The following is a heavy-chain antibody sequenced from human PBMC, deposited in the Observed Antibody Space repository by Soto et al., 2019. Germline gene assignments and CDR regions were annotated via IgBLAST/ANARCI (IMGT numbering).Heavy chain of an antibody. Sequence: PGGSLRLSCAASGFTFSSYAMHWVRQAPGKGLEWVAVISYDGSNKYYADSVKGRFTISRDNSKNTLYLQMNSLRAEDTAVYYCARTPLTFGGVIIDYYYYGMDVWGQGTTVTVSS. D-gene: IGHD3-16*02. CDR2: ISYDGSNK. J-gene: IGHJ6*02. V-gene: IGHV3-30-3*01. CDR1: GFTFSSYA. CDR3: ARTPLTFGGVIIDYYYYGMDV.